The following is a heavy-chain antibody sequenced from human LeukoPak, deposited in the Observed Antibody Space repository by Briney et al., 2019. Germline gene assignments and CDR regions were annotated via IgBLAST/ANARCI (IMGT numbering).Heavy chain of an antibody. CDR2: ISDTGSTI. Sequence: GGSLRLSCAASGFTFSSYELNWVRQAPGKGLEWVSYISDTGSTIYYADSVKGRFTISRDNAKNSLYLQMNSLRAEDTAVYYCARDPTPVDSNYQYYFDYWGQGTLVTVSS. V-gene: IGHV3-48*03. CDR1: GFTFSSYE. J-gene: IGHJ4*02. CDR3: ARDPTPVDSNYQYYFDY. D-gene: IGHD4-11*01.